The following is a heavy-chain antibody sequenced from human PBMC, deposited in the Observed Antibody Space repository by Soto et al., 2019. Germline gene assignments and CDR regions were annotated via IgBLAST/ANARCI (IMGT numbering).Heavy chain of an antibody. CDR2: IIPIFGTA. Sequence: QVQLVQSGAEVKKPGSSVKVSCKASGGTFSSYAISWVRQAPGQGLEWMGGIIPIFGTANYAQKFQGRVTITADESTRTVYMEVSNLRSEDTAVYYCARSMEIRGSEKPDFYYYGMDVWGQGTTVTVSS. CDR1: GGTFSSYA. D-gene: IGHD5-12*01. J-gene: IGHJ6*02. CDR3: ARSMEIRGSEKPDFYYYGMDV. V-gene: IGHV1-69*01.